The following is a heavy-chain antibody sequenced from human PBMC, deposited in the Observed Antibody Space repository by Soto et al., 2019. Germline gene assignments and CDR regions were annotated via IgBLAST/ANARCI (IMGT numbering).Heavy chain of an antibody. CDR1: GVSFNNNG. Sequence: QVQLVQSGAEVKKPGSSVKVSCKTSGVSFNNNGIGWVRQAPGHGLEWMGGVSPPFRSSNYAGKFQSRISITEDASTGTVNMELSSLSSEDTAQYYCARVLYYGSGSYSPYGMDVWGQGTTVTVSS. CDR3: ARVLYYGSGSYSPYGMDV. D-gene: IGHD3-10*01. J-gene: IGHJ6*02. CDR2: VSPPFRSS. V-gene: IGHV1-69*01.